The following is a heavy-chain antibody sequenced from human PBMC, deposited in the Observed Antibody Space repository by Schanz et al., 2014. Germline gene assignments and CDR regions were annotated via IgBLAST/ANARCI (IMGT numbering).Heavy chain of an antibody. CDR3: ARQGTTRFQYYMDV. V-gene: IGHV4-4*02. D-gene: IGHD1-1*01. J-gene: IGHJ6*03. Sequence: QVQLQESGPGLVKPSGTLSLTCAVSGGFISSINWWSWVRQSPGTGLEWIGEINNSGSTNYNPSLKSRVTISVDSSKNQFSLMLNSVTAADTAVYYCARQGTTRFQYYMDVWGEGTSVFVS. CDR1: GGFISSINW. CDR2: INNSGST.